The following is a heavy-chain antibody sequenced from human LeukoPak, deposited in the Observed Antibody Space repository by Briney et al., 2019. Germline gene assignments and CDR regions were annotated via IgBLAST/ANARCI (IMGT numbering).Heavy chain of an antibody. V-gene: IGHV4-59*01. Sequence: KPSETLSLTCTVSGVSISSYYWSWIRQPPGKGLEWIGYIYYSGSTNYNPSLKSRVTISVDTSKNQFSLKLSSVTAADTAVYYCARGPPPPWDLLGGVGRVTFYFDYWGQGTLVTVSS. D-gene: IGHD1-26*01. CDR1: GVSISSYY. J-gene: IGHJ4*02. CDR2: IYYSGST. CDR3: ARGPPPPWDLLGGVGRVTFYFDY.